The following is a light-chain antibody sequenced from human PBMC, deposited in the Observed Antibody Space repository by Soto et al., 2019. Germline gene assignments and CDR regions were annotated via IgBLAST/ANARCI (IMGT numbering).Light chain of an antibody. V-gene: IGKV3-20*01. J-gene: IGKJ1*01. Sequence: EIVLTQSPGTLSLSPGERATLSCRASQSVSSSYLACYQPKPGQAPRLLIYGAPIRDTGIPDRFSGSGSGTDFTLTISRLETEDFAVYYCQQYGSSPRTFGQGTKVEIK. CDR3: QQYGSSPRT. CDR2: GAP. CDR1: QSVSSSY.